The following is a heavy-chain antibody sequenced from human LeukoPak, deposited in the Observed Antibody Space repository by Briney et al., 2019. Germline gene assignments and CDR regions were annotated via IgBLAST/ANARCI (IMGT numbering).Heavy chain of an antibody. CDR3: AVQRGGDGYNTFDY. D-gene: IGHD5-24*01. J-gene: IGHJ4*02. CDR2: VRGNGYDT. V-gene: IGHV3-23*01. CDR1: GFTFSSYA. Sequence: HPGGSLRLSCAASGFTFSSYAMSWVRQAPGKGLEWVSAVRGNGYDTYYADSVKGRFTISRDNSKNTLYLQMNGLRAEDTAVYYCAVQRGGDGYNTFDYWGQGTLVTVSS.